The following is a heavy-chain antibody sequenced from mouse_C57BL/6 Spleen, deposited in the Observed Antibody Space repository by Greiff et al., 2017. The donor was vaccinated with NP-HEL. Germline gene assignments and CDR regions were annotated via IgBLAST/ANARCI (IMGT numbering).Heavy chain of an antibody. CDR3: ARYYYGLNWYFDV. D-gene: IGHD1-1*01. CDR1: GFTFSDYY. CDR2: ISNGGGST. J-gene: IGHJ1*03. V-gene: IGHV5-12*01. Sequence: EVQRVESGGGLVQPGGSLKLSCAASGFTFSDYYMYWVRQTPEKRLEWVAYISNGGGSTYYPDTVKGRFTISRDNAKNTLYLQMSRLKSEDTAMYYCARYYYGLNWYFDVWGTGTTVTVSS.